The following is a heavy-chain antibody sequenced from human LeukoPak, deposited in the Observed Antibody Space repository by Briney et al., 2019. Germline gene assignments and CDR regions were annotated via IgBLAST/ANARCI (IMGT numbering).Heavy chain of an antibody. CDR3: ARHSKDYGDFNFFDY. CDR1: GGSISSYH. Sequence: SETLSLTCSVSGGSISSYHWSWIRQPPGKGPEWIGYVYYSGSTNYNPSLKSRITISVDTSKNQFSLKVSSVTAADTAVYYCARHSKDYGDFNFFDYWGQGTLVTVSS. CDR2: VYYSGST. J-gene: IGHJ4*02. D-gene: IGHD4-17*01. V-gene: IGHV4-59*08.